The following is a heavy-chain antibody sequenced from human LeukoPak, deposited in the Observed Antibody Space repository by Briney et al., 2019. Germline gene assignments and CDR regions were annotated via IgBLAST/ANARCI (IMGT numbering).Heavy chain of an antibody. CDR1: GFTFSSYA. J-gene: IGHJ4*02. V-gene: IGHV3-64*01. CDR2: ISSNGGST. D-gene: IGHD1-26*01. CDR3: ARDKEWELLGGFDY. Sequence: SGGSLRLSCAASGFTFSSYAMHWVRQAPGKGLEYVSAISSNGGSTYYANSVKGRFTISRDNSKNTLYLQMGSLRAEDMAVYYCARDKEWELLGGFDYWGQGTLVTVSS.